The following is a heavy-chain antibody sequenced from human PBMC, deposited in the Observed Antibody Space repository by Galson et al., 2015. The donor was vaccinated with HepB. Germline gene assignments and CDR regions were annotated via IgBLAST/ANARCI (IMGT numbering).Heavy chain of an antibody. CDR2: ISSNSSTI. CDR3: ARRNPNDCSGGSCRPRYFQH. D-gene: IGHD2-15*01. V-gene: IGHV3-48*01. CDR1: GLTFSSYS. J-gene: IGHJ1*01. Sequence: SLRLSCAASGLTFSSYSMNWVRQAPGKGLEWISYISSNSSTIYYADSVKGRFTISRDNAKNSLYLQMNSLGGEDTAVYYCARRNPNDCSGGSCRPRYFQHWGQGTLVTVSS.